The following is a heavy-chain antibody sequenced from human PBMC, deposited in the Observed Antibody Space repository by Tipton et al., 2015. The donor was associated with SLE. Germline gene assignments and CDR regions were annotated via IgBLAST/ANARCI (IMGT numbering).Heavy chain of an antibody. V-gene: IGHV3-48*01. CDR2: ISSNGSTM. J-gene: IGHJ4*02. CDR1: GFTFSPYS. D-gene: IGHD6-19*01. Sequence: SLRLSCAASGFTFSPYSMTWVRQAPGKGLEWISYISSNGSTMYYADSVKGRFTISRDNAKNSLYLHMNSLRAEDTAVYYCARVRSSSSVAGTEFDYWGQGTLVTVS. CDR3: ARVRSSSSVAGTEFDY.